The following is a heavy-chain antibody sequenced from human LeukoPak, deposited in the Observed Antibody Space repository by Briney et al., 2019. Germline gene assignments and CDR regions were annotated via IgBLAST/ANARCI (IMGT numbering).Heavy chain of an antibody. CDR1: GFTFSSYS. CDR3: ARGSVWKGEYYFDY. Sequence: GGSLRLSCAASGFTFSSYSVNWVRQAPGKGLEWVSYISSSSSTIYYADSVKGRFTISRDNAKNSLYLQMNRLRAEDTAVYYCARGSVWKGEYYFDYWGQGTLVTVSS. V-gene: IGHV3-48*01. J-gene: IGHJ4*02. D-gene: IGHD3-10*01. CDR2: ISSSSSTI.